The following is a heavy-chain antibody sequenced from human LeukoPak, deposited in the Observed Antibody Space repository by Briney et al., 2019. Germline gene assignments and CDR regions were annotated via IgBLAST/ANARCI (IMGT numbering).Heavy chain of an antibody. D-gene: IGHD3-22*01. CDR1: GFTFSSYG. V-gene: IGHV3-30*02. Sequence: GGSLRLSCAASGFTFSSYGMHWVRQAPGKGLEWVAFIRYDGSNKYYVDSVKGRFTISRDNSKNTLYLQMNSLRAEDTAVYYCAKVRGVVITFFDYWGQGTLVTVSS. J-gene: IGHJ4*02. CDR3: AKVRGVVITFFDY. CDR2: IRYDGSNK.